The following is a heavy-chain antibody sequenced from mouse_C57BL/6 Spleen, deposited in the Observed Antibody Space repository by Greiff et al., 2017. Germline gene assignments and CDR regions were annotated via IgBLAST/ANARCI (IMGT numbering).Heavy chain of an antibody. Sequence: EVKLMESGGGLVQPGESLKLSCESNEYEFPSHDMSWVRKTPEKRLELVAAINSDGGSTYYPDTMERRFIISRDNTKKTLYLQMSSLRSEDTALYYCARHPNHYYGTLYYAMDYWGQGTSVTVSS. CDR3: ARHPNHYYGTLYYAMDY. CDR2: INSDGGST. CDR1: EYEFPSHD. V-gene: IGHV5-2*01. D-gene: IGHD1-1*01. J-gene: IGHJ4*01.